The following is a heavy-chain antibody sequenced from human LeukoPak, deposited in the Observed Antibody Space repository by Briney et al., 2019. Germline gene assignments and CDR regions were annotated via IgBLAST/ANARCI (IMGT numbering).Heavy chain of an antibody. V-gene: IGHV4-59*05. CDR2: IYYSGST. D-gene: IGHD3-22*01. J-gene: IGHJ4*02. CDR1: GGSISSYY. CDR3: ARDTYYYDSSGYYYFDY. Sequence: SETLSLTCTISGGSISSYYWSWIRQPPGKGLEWIGSIYYSGSTYYNPSLKSRVTISVDTSKNQFSLKLSSVTAADTAVYYCARDTYYYDSSGYYYFDYWGQGTLVTVSS.